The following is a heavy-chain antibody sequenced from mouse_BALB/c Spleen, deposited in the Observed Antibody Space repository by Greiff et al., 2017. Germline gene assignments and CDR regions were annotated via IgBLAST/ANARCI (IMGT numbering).Heavy chain of an antibody. V-gene: IGHV5-17*02. CDR2: ISSGSSTI. CDR3: AKSPYGYDDYYAMDY. CDR1: GFTFSSFG. Sequence: EVMLVESGGGLVQPGGSRKLSCAASGFTFSSFGMHWVRQAPEKGLEWVAYISSGSSTIYYADTVKGRFTISRDNPKNTLFLQMTSLRSEDTAMYYCAKSPYGYDDYYAMDYWGQGTSVTVSS. D-gene: IGHD1-2*01. J-gene: IGHJ4*01.